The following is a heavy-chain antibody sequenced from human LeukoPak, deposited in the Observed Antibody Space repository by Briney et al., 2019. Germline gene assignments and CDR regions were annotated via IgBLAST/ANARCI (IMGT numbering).Heavy chain of an antibody. V-gene: IGHV1-18*01. Sequence: ASVKVSCEASGYTFTSYGIGWVRQAPGQGLEWMGWISAYNGNTNYAQKLQGRVTMTTDTSTSTAYMELRSLRSDDTAVYYCAREGGYCSGTSCYSGGRYYYYYYMDVWGKGTTVTVSS. CDR1: GYTFTSYG. D-gene: IGHD2-2*02. CDR2: ISAYNGNT. CDR3: AREGGYCSGTSCYSGGRYYYYYYMDV. J-gene: IGHJ6*03.